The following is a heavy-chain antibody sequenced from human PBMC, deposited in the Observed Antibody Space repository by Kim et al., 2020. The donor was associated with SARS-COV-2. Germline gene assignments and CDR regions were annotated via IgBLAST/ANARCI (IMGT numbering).Heavy chain of an antibody. D-gene: IGHD3-3*01. CDR3: ARGVYNARFLEWYTSYGIDV. V-gene: IGHV4-31*03. CDR1: GGSISSGGYY. CDR2: IYYSGST. Sequence: SETLSLTCTVSGGSISSGGYYWSWIRQHPGKGLEWIGYIYYSGSTYYNPSLKSRVTISVDTSKNQFSLKLSSVTAADTAVYYCARGVYNARFLEWYTSYGIDVLGQGTTVTVSS. J-gene: IGHJ6*02.